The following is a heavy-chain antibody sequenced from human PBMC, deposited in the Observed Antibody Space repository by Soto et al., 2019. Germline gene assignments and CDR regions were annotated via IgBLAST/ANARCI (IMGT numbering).Heavy chain of an antibody. D-gene: IGHD3-16*01. V-gene: IGHV1-18*01. CDR3: ARAPGSYGYYYLDS. CDR2: ISTSNGDT. Sequence: ASVKVSCKASGYTFINQNIFWVRQAPGQGLEWMGWISTSNGDTNYGQKFRDRVTMTTDTSTRTAYLELRSLRSDDTAVYYCARAPGSYGYYYLDSWGQGTLVTVSS. CDR1: GYTFINQN. J-gene: IGHJ4*02.